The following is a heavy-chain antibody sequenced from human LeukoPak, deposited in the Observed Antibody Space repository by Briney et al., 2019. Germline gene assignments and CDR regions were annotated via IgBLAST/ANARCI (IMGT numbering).Heavy chain of an antibody. J-gene: IGHJ6*02. D-gene: IGHD3-9*01. Sequence: GGSLRLSCAASGSTFDDYTMHWVRQVPGKGLEWVSGISWNSGRIGYADSVKGRFTISRDNAKNSLYLQMSSLRAEDTALYYCAKDIKGYYDILTGYPTEGDYYYYGMDVWGQGTTVTVSS. CDR2: ISWNSGRI. CDR3: AKDIKGYYDILTGYPTEGDYYYYGMDV. V-gene: IGHV3-9*01. CDR1: GSTFDDYT.